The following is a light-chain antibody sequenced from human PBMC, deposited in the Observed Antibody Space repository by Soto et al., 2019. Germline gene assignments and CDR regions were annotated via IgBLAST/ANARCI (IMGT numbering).Light chain of an antibody. Sequence: EIVMTQSPATLSVSPGEDVTLSCRASQSVSSNLAWYQQKPGQAPRLLIYGASTRATGIPARFSGSGSGTEFTLTISSLQPEDFATYHCQQVNDYPITFGQGTRLEI. V-gene: IGKV3-15*01. CDR2: GAS. J-gene: IGKJ5*01. CDR3: QQVNDYPIT. CDR1: QSVSSN.